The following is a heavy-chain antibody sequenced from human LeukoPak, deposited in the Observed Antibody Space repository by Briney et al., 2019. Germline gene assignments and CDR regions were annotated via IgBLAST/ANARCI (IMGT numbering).Heavy chain of an antibody. D-gene: IGHD4-17*01. CDR1: GFTFSSYW. J-gene: IGHJ4*02. CDR2: IKQDGSKE. CDR3: ARDARDYGDYVVAFDY. Sequence: GGSLRLSCAASGFTFSSYWMRWVRQAPGKGLEWVTNIKQDGSKEYYVDSVKGRFTISRDNAKNSPYLQMNSLRAEDTAVYYCARDARDYGDYVVAFDYWGQGTLVTVSS. V-gene: IGHV3-7*01.